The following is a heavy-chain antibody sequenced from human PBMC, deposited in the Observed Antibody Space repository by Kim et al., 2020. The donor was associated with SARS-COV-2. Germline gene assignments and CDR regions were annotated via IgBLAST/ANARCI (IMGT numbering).Heavy chain of an antibody. V-gene: IGHV3-23*01. CDR3: AKDMGRGLRFLEWLSDAFDI. Sequence: GGSLRLSCAASGFTFSSYAMSWVRQAPGKGLEWVSAISGSGGSTYYADSVKGRFTISRDNSKNTLYLQMNSLRAEDTAVYYCAKDMGRGLRFLEWLSDAFDIWGQGTMVTVSS. CDR1: GFTFSSYA. CDR2: ISGSGGST. D-gene: IGHD3-3*01. J-gene: IGHJ3*02.